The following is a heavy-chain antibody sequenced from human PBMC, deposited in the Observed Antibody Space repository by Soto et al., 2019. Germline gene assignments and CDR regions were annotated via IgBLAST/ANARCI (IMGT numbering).Heavy chain of an antibody. CDR3: ARGPGIYSTSSSFDC. D-gene: IGHD6-6*01. Sequence: QVQLVESGGGVVQPGRSLRLSCAASGFTFSSYGMHWVRQAPGKGLEWVAVISYDGSNKYYADSVKGRFTISRDNSKNTLYLQMNTLRAEDTAVYYCARGPGIYSTSSSFDCWGQGTLVTVSS. CDR1: GFTFSSYG. J-gene: IGHJ4*02. CDR2: ISYDGSNK. V-gene: IGHV3-30*03.